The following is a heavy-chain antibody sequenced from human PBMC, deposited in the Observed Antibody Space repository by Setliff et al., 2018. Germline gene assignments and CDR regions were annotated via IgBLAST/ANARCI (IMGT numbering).Heavy chain of an antibody. D-gene: IGHD3-3*01. V-gene: IGHV1-69*06. CDR3: AGQGPIFGSGLIPGFDQ. Sequence: GASVKVSCKASGGTFSGYAFSWVRQAPGQGLEWIGGITPIFETAHYAEKFRDRVTITADNSKNTLSLQMSSLRTEDTAIYFCAGQGPIFGSGLIPGFDQWGQGTMVTVSS. J-gene: IGHJ4*02. CDR2: ITPIFETA. CDR1: GGTFSGYA.